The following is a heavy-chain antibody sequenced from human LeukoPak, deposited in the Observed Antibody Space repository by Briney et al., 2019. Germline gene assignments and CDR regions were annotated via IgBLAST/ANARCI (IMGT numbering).Heavy chain of an antibody. V-gene: IGHV3-30*03. CDR1: GFTSSSHG. D-gene: IGHD6-13*01. J-gene: IGHJ4*02. CDR2: ISYDGSNK. Sequence: GRSLRLSCVASGFTSSSHGMHWVRQAPGKGLEWVAIISYDGSNKYFADSVKGRFTISRDSSKNTLYLQMNSLRAEDTAVCYCARDRSSSWALDYWGQGTLVTVSS. CDR3: ARDRSSSWALDY.